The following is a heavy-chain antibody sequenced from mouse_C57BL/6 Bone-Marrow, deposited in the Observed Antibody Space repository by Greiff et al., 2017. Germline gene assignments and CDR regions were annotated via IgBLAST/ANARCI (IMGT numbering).Heavy chain of an antibody. D-gene: IGHD2-4*01. V-gene: IGHV1-55*01. J-gene: IGHJ3*01. CDR1: GYTFTSYW. CDR2: IYPGSGST. CDR3: ARSYDDFAWFAY. Sequence: QVQLQQSGAELVKPGASVKMSCKASGYTFTSYWITWVKQRPGQGLEWIGDIYPGSGSTNYNEKFKSKATLTVDTSSSTAYMQLSNLTSEDSAVYYCARSYDDFAWFAYWGQGTLVTVSA.